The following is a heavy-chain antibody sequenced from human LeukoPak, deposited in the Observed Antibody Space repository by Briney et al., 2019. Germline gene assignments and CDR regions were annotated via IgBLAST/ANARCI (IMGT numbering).Heavy chain of an antibody. CDR3: ARAFQELPQLYYYYYMDV. V-gene: IGHV3-48*03. J-gene: IGHJ6*03. Sequence: GGSLRLSCAASGFTFSSYEMNWVRQAPGKGLEWVSYIRSSGSTIYYADSVKGRFTISRDNAKNSLYLQMNSLRAEDTAVYYCARAFQELPQLYYYYYMDVWGKGTTVTVSS. D-gene: IGHD6-13*01. CDR2: IRSSGSTI. CDR1: GFTFSSYE.